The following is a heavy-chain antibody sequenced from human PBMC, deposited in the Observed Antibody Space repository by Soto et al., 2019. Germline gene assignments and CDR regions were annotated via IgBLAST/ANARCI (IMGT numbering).Heavy chain of an antibody. V-gene: IGHV3-21*01. D-gene: IGHD7-27*01. CDR1: GFTFNSPS. J-gene: IGHJ6*03. CDR3: VRDPTGVSRCISFVAV. Sequence: EVQLVESGGGLVKPGGSLRLSCAASGFTFNSPSMNWVRQAPGKGLEWVSAISSRSTYIYYIDSVKGRFTISRDNAKNSVYLQMNSLRAEDAAVYYCVRDPTGVSRCISFVAVWGKGTAVTVS. CDR2: ISSRSTYI.